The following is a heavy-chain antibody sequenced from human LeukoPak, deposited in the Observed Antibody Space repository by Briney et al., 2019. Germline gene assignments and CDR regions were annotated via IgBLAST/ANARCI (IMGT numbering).Heavy chain of an antibody. Sequence: GGSLRLSCAASGFTFSSYAMHWVRQAPGRGLEGVAGISYDGSEKYYADSVKGRFTIPSDNSMNTLYLQITSQRAEDTAVYYCARVRDIQLYYYYYYCIDVWGQGTTVTVSS. CDR1: GFTFSSYA. CDR3: ARVRDIQLYYYYYYCIDV. CDR2: ISYDGSEK. D-gene: IGHD5-18*01. J-gene: IGHJ6*02. V-gene: IGHV3-30-3*01.